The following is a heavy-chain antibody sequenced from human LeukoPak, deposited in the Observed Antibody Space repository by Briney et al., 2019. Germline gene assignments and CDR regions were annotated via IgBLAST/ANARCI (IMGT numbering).Heavy chain of an antibody. CDR3: AKDRYSSSHDAFDI. Sequence: PGGSLRLSCAASGFTLRSYAMSWVRQAPGKGLEWVSAISDNGGSTYYADSVKGRFTISRDNSKNTLYLQMNSLRVEDTAVYYCAKDRYSSSHDAFDIWGQGTMVTVSS. CDR2: ISDNGGST. D-gene: IGHD6-19*01. J-gene: IGHJ3*02. V-gene: IGHV3-23*01. CDR1: GFTLRSYA.